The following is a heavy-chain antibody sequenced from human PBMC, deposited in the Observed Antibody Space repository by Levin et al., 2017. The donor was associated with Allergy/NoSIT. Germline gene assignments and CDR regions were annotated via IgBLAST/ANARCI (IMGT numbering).Heavy chain of an antibody. CDR3: ARDTGSLFDY. D-gene: IGHD1-26*01. CDR2: IYYSGST. V-gene: IGHV4-31*03. Sequence: MPSETLSLTCTVSGGSISSGAYYWSWIRQHPGKGLEWIGYIYYSGSTYYNPSLKSRVTISVDMSRNQFSLNLSSVTAADTAVYYCARDTGSLFDYWGQGTLVTVSS. CDR1: GGSISSGAYY. J-gene: IGHJ4*02.